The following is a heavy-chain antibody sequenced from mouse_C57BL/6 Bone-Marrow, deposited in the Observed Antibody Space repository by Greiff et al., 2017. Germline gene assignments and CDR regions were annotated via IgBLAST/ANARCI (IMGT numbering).Heavy chain of an antibody. CDR3: AREVSSGYYAMDY. CDR2: IDPSDSYT. D-gene: IGHD3-2*02. Sequence: QVQLQQPGAEPVMPGASVKLSCKASGYTFTSYWMHWVKQRPGQGLEWIGEIDPSDSYTNYNQKFKGKSTLTVDKSSSTAYMQLSSLTSEDSAVYYCAREVSSGYYAMDYWGQGTSVTVSS. J-gene: IGHJ4*01. V-gene: IGHV1-69*01. CDR1: GYTFTSYW.